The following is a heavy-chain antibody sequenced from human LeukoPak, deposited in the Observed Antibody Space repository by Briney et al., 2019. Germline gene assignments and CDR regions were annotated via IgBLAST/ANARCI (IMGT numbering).Heavy chain of an antibody. CDR2: VDYSGST. D-gene: IGHD6-13*01. Sequence: SETLSLTCTVSGGSISRSSYNWGWIRQPPGKGLKWIGSVDYSGSTYYNPSLKSRVTISVDTSKNQFSLMVTSVTAADTAVYYCARPPGIAAAWFDPWGQGTLVTVSS. J-gene: IGHJ5*02. V-gene: IGHV4-39*01. CDR1: GGSISRSSYN. CDR3: ARPPGIAAAWFDP.